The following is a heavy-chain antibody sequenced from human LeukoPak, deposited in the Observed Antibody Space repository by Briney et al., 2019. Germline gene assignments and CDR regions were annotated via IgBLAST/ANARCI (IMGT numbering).Heavy chain of an antibody. CDR2: ISGSGGST. V-gene: IGHV3-23*01. CDR3: AKGSYSSGWYESDY. Sequence: PGGSLRLSCAASGFTFSSCAMTWVRQAPGKGLEWVSGISGSGGSTYYADSVKGRFTISRDNSKNTLYPQMNSLRAEDTAVYYCAKGSYSSGWYESDYWGQGTLVTVSS. CDR1: GFTFSSCA. D-gene: IGHD6-19*01. J-gene: IGHJ4*02.